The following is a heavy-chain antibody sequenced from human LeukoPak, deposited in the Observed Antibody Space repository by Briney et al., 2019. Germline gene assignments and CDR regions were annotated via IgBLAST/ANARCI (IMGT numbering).Heavy chain of an antibody. CDR1: AFTFGSYS. V-gene: IGHV3-21*04. CDR2: ISTSSRYI. CDR3: ARSRGYSYGPYYFDY. J-gene: IGHJ4*02. Sequence: PGGSLRLSCAASAFTFGSYSLNWVRQAPGKGLEWVSSISTSSRYIYYSDSVKGRFTISRDNAKNSLYLQMNSLRAEDTALYHCARSRGYSYGPYYFDYWGQGTLVTVSS. D-gene: IGHD5-18*01.